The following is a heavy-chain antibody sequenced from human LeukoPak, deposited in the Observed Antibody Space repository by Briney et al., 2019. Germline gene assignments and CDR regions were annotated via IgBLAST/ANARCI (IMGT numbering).Heavy chain of an antibody. D-gene: IGHD3-3*01. V-gene: IGHV3-33*08. CDR1: GITFSSYM. Sequence: QPGGSLRLSCAASGITFSSYMLTWVRQAPGKGLEWVAVIWYGGSNKYYADSVKGRFTISRDNSKNTLYLQMNSLRAEDTAVYYCFGTISEANAFDIWGQGTMVTVSS. CDR2: IWYGGSNK. CDR3: FGTISEANAFDI. J-gene: IGHJ3*02.